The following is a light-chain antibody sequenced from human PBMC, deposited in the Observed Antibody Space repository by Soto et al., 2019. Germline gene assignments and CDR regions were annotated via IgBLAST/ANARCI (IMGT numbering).Light chain of an antibody. CDR2: DAS. CDR1: QDISNY. CDR3: QQYDNLPWT. V-gene: IGKV1-33*01. Sequence: DIQMTQSPSSLSASVGDRVTITCQASQDISNYLNWYQQKPGKAPKLLIYDASNLETGVPSRFSGSGSGTDFTFTISSLQHEDIATYYCQQYDNLPWTFGQGTKVDIK. J-gene: IGKJ1*01.